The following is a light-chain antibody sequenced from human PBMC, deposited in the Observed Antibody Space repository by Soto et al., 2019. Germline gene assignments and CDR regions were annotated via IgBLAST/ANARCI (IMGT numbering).Light chain of an antibody. V-gene: IGKV1-5*03. CDR1: QSISYW. CDR3: QQNNNYWT. Sequence: DIQMTQSPSTLSASVGDRVTITCRASQSISYWLAWYQQKPGKAPNLLIYKASSLESGVPSRFSGSGSGTEFTLTISSLQPDYFATYYCQQNNNYWTFGQGTKVEIK. CDR2: KAS. J-gene: IGKJ1*01.